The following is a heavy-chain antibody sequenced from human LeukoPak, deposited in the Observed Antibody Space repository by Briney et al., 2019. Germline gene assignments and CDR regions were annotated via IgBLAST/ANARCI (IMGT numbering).Heavy chain of an antibody. J-gene: IGHJ4*02. V-gene: IGHV3-23*01. Sequence: GGSLRLSCAASGFTFSSYAMSWVRQAPGKGLEWVSAITGSGGSIYYVDSVRGRFTISRDNSQSTLYLQMNSLGAEDTAVYFCAKDRGYSYGYPYFDSWGQGTLVTVSS. CDR1: GFTFSSYA. CDR3: AKDRGYSYGYPYFDS. D-gene: IGHD5-18*01. CDR2: ITGSGGSI.